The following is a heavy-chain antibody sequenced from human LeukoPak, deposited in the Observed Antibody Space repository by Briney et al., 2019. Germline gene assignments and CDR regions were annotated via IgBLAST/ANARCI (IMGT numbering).Heavy chain of an antibody. Sequence: PSETLPLTCIVSGGSVSSGSYYWSWIRQPPGKGLEWIGYIYNSVRTNYNPSLKSRVTISVDTSKNQLSLKVSSVTAADTAVYFCVRDLVATIDHYYYGMDVWGQGTTVTVSS. CDR2: IYNSVRT. CDR1: GGSVSSGSYY. CDR3: VRDLVATIDHYYYGMDV. J-gene: IGHJ6*02. V-gene: IGHV4-61*01. D-gene: IGHD5-12*01.